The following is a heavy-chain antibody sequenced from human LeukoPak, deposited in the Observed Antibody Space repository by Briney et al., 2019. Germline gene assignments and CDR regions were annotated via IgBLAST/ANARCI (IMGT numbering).Heavy chain of an antibody. CDR1: GYTFTSYG. J-gene: IGHJ4*02. Sequence: ASVKVSCKASGYTFTSYGISWVRQAPGQGLEWMGWISAYNGNTNYAQKLQGRVTMTTDTSTSTAYVELRSLRSDDTAVYYCAGSGHCTNGVCSYFDYWGQGTLVTVSS. D-gene: IGHD2-8*01. CDR2: ISAYNGNT. V-gene: IGHV1-18*01. CDR3: AGSGHCTNGVCSYFDY.